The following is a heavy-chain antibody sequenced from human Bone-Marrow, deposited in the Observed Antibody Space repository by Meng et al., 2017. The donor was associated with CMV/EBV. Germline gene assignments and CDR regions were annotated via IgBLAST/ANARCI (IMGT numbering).Heavy chain of an antibody. V-gene: IGHV1-46*01. J-gene: IGHJ3*02. CDR2: INPSGCST. D-gene: IGHD4-17*01. CDR1: GYTFTSYY. CDR3: ARVPPTSLTYGAPAGYAFDI. Sequence: ASVKVSCKASGYTFTSYYMHWVRQAPGQGLEWMGIINPSGCSTSYAQKFQGRDTMTRDTSTSTVYMELSSLRSEDTAVHYCARVPPTSLTYGAPAGYAFDIWGQGTMVTVSS.